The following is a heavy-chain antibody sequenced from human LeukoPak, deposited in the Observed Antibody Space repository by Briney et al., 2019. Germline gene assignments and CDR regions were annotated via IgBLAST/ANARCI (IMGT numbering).Heavy chain of an antibody. Sequence: SETLSLTCTVSGGSISSSSYYWGWIRQPPGKGLEWIGEINHSGSTNYNPSLKSRVTISVDTSKNQFSLKLSSVTAADTAVYYCARGDSGGSGSYYSDYWGQGTLVTVSS. D-gene: IGHD3-10*01. CDR2: INHSGST. J-gene: IGHJ4*02. CDR3: ARGDSGGSGSYYSDY. V-gene: IGHV4-39*07. CDR1: GGSISSSSYY.